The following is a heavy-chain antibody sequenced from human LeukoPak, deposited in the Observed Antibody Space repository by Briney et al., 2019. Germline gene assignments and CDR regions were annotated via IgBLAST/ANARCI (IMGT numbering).Heavy chain of an antibody. Sequence: GASVKVSCKASGYTFTSYDINWVRQATGQGLEWMGWMNPNSGNTGYAQKVQGRVTMTRNTSISTAYMELSSLRSEDTAVYYCARGGRARGKGGYYYYYMDVWGKGTTVTVSS. J-gene: IGHJ6*03. V-gene: IGHV1-8*01. CDR1: GYTFTSYD. CDR2: MNPNSGNT. CDR3: ARGGRARGKGGYYYYYMDV. D-gene: IGHD1-26*01.